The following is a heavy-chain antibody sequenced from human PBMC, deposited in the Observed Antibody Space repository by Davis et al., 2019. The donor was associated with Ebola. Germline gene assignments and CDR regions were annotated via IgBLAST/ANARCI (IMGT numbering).Heavy chain of an antibody. J-gene: IGHJ4*02. CDR3: ARERRANLDY. CDR1: GFTFNDYA. V-gene: IGHV3-9*01. CDR2: VKWDSSDM. Sequence: SLKISCAASGFTFNDYAMHWVRQVPGKGLEWVSGVKWDSSDMGYANSVKGRFTISRDNSKNTLYLQMNSLRAEDTAVYYCARERRANLDYWGQGTLVTVSS.